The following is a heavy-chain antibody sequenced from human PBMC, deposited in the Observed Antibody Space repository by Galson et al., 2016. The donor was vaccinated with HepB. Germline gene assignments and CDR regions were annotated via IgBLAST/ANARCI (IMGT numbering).Heavy chain of an antibody. V-gene: IGHV3-11*01. CDR3: AKLYGWCGSGCFQH. Sequence: SLRLSCAASGFTFSEYYMSWIRQAPGKGLEWVSYIGSSESTTYYADSVKGRFTISRDNTKNSLYLQMNSLRAEDTAVYYCAKLYGWCGSGCFQHWGQGTLVTVSS. J-gene: IGHJ1*01. CDR1: GFTFSEYY. D-gene: IGHD2-8*02. CDR2: IGSSESTT.